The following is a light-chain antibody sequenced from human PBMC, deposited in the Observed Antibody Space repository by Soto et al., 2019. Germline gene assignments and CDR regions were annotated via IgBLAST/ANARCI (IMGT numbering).Light chain of an antibody. CDR2: GAS. CDR1: QSISSNY. J-gene: IGKJ5*01. V-gene: IGKV3-20*01. CDR3: KQFGGSPPIT. Sequence: EIVLTQSPGTLSLSPGERATLSCRASQSISSNYLAWYQQTPGQAPRLLIYGASHRATGIPDRFSGSGSGTDFTLTISRLEPEDFAVYYCKQFGGSPPITFGQGTRLEIK.